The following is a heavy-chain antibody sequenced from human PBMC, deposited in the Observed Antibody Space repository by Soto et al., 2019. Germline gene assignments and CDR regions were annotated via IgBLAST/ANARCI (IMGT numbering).Heavy chain of an antibody. J-gene: IGHJ4*02. Sequence: QVTLKESGPVLVKPTETLTLTCTVSGFSLSNARMGVSWIRQPPGKALEWLAHIFSNDEKSYSTSLKSRLTISKDTSKSQVVLTMTNMDPVDTATYYCARGYDYVWGSYRPYYFDYWGQGTLVTVSS. CDR2: IFSNDEK. CDR3: ARGYDYVWGSYRPYYFDY. V-gene: IGHV2-26*01. D-gene: IGHD3-16*02. CDR1: GFSLSNARMG.